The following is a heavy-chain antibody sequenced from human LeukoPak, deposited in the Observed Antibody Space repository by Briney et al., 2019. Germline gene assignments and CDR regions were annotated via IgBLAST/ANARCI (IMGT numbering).Heavy chain of an antibody. CDR3: ARAPYADTGGYGELDY. CDR1: GYSLSSGYY. V-gene: IGHV4-38-2*01. CDR2: VHHSGNT. D-gene: IGHD5-18*01. Sequence: PSETLSLTCAVSGYSLSSGYYWGWVRQPPGKGLEWIGSVHHSGNTNYQTSLKSRVTISVDTSKNQFSLKLSSVTAVDTAVYYCARAPYADTGGYGELDYWGQGTLVTVSS. J-gene: IGHJ4*02.